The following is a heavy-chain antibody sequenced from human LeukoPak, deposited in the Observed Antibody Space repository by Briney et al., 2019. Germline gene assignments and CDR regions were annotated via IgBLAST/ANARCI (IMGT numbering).Heavy chain of an antibody. J-gene: IGHJ4*02. V-gene: IGHV4-39*07. CDR2: IYYSGST. CDR3: ASPYSSSWYVDY. D-gene: IGHD6-13*01. CDR1: GGSISSSSYY. Sequence: SETLSLTCTVSGGSISSSSYYWGWIRQPPGKGLEWIGSIYYSGSTYYNPSLKSRVTISVDTSKNQFSLKLSSVTAADTAVYYCASPYSSSWYVDYWGQGTLVTVSS.